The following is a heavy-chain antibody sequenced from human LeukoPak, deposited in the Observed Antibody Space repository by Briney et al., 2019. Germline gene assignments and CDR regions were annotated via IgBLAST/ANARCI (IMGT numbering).Heavy chain of an antibody. Sequence: ASVKVSCKASGGTFSSYAISWVRQAPGQGLEWMGRIIPIFGTANYAQKFQGRVTITTDESTSTAYIELSSLRSEDTAVYYCATYYYDSSGYYYTFDYWGQGTLVTVSS. CDR1: GGTFSSYA. V-gene: IGHV1-69*05. CDR2: IIPIFGTA. CDR3: ATYYYDSSGYYYTFDY. D-gene: IGHD3-22*01. J-gene: IGHJ4*02.